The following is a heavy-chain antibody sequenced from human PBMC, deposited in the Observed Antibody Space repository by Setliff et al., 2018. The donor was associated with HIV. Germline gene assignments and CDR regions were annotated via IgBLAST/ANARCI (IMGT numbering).Heavy chain of an antibody. CDR3: ARNRVPSSL. CDR1: GYSISSGYY. J-gene: IGHJ4*02. V-gene: IGHV4-38-2*02. D-gene: IGHD3-10*01. CDR2: IYYTGST. Sequence: PSETLSLTCSVYGYSISSGYYWSWIRQPPGKGLEWIGSIYYTGSTDYNPSPMSRVTISLDTPKNQFSLKLNSVIAADTAVYYCARNRVPSSLWGQGTLVTVSS.